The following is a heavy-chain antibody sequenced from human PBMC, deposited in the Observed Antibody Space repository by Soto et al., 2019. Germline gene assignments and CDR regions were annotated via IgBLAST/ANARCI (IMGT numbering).Heavy chain of an antibody. CDR2: IYYSGST. D-gene: IGHD4-17*01. V-gene: IGHV4-4*02. Sequence: PSETLSLTCAVSGGSLSSSSWWSWVRQPPGKALEWLGEIYYSGSTKYNPSLNSRVTISADQSKNDFSLSLSSVTAADTAVYYCVHHGGDPYYHDFWGQGMLVTVSS. J-gene: IGHJ4*02. CDR1: GGSLSSSSW. CDR3: VHHGGDPYYHDF.